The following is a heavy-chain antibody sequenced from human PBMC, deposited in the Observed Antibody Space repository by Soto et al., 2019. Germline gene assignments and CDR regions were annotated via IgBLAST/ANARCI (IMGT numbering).Heavy chain of an antibody. CDR1: GGSFSGYY. D-gene: IGHD2-8*01. V-gene: IGHV4-34*01. CDR3: ARRKGYCTNGVCYTPDYFDY. Sequence: SETLSLTCAVYGGSFSGYYWSWIRQPPGKGLEWIGEINHSGGTNYNPSLKSRVTISVDTSKNQFSLKLSSVTAADTAVYYCARRKGYCTNGVCYTPDYFDYWGQGTLVTVSS. CDR2: INHSGGT. J-gene: IGHJ4*02.